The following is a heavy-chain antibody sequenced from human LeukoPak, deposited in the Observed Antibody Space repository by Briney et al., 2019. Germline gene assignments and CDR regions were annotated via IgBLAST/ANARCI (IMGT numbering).Heavy chain of an antibody. CDR1: RGSISGYY. V-gene: IGHV4-59*12. D-gene: IGHD2-2*03. CDR2: IYHSGSA. J-gene: IGHJ5*02. CDR3: ARGLGYCSSTSCSELYNWFDP. Sequence: PSETLSLTCTVSRGSISGYYWSWIRQPPGKGLEWIGYIYHSGSANYNPSLKSRLAMSVDTSKNQFSLRLSSVTAADTAVYYCARGLGYCSSTSCSELYNWFDPWGQATLVTVSS.